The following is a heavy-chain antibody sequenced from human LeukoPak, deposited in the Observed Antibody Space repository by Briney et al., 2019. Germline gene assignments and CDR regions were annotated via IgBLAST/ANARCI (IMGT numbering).Heavy chain of an antibody. Sequence: GGSLRLSCAASGFTFSNAWMSWVRQAPGKGLEWVGRIKSKTDGGTTDYAAPVKGRFTISRDDSKNTLYLQMNSLRAADTAVYYCARDKGTSYLSSFDYWGQGTLVTVSS. CDR2: IKSKTDGGTT. CDR3: ARDKGTSYLSSFDY. D-gene: IGHD6-6*01. CDR1: GFTFSNAW. V-gene: IGHV3-15*01. J-gene: IGHJ4*02.